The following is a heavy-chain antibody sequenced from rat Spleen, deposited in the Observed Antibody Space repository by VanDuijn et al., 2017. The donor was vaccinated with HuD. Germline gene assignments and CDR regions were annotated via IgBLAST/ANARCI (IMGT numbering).Heavy chain of an antibody. J-gene: IGHJ2*01. CDR1: GFSLTSYT. D-gene: IGHD5-1*01. V-gene: IGHV2-6*01. Sequence: QVQLKESGPGLVQPSQTLSLTCTVSGFSLTSYTISWVRQPPGKGLEWISAMLTGGNKYYNPALKSRLSISRDTSKSQVFLKMNILQTEDTAMYFWARGWERFAYWGQGVMVTVSS. CDR2: MLTGGNK. CDR3: ARGWERFAY.